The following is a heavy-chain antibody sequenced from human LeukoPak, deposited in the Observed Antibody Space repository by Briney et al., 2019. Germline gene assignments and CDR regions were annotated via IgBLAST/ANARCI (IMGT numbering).Heavy chain of an antibody. J-gene: IGHJ4*02. V-gene: IGHV4-34*01. Sequence: SETLSLTCAVYGGSLSGYYWSWIRHPPGKGLEWMGEINHSGSTNYNPSLKSRVTISVDTTKNQFSLKLSSVTAADTAVYYCAGGESDGSGSRTFDYWGQGTLVTVSS. CDR1: GGSLSGYY. D-gene: IGHD3-10*01. CDR3: AGGESDGSGSRTFDY. CDR2: INHSGST.